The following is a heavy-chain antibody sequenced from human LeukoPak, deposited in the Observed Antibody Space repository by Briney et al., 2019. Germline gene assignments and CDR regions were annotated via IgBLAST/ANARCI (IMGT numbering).Heavy chain of an antibody. D-gene: IGHD1-14*01. CDR2: INPNSGGT. Sequence: GASVKVSCKASGYTFTGYYVHWVRQAPGQGLEWMGWINPNSGGTNYAQKFQGSVTMTRDTSISTAYMELSRLRSDDTAVYYCARDPSYNLNWFDPWGQGTLVTVSS. CDR1: GYTFTGYY. V-gene: IGHV1-2*02. J-gene: IGHJ5*02. CDR3: ARDPSYNLNWFDP.